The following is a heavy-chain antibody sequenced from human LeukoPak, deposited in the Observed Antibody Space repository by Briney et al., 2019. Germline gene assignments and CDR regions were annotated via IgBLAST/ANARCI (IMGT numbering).Heavy chain of an antibody. CDR1: GFTFSSYS. V-gene: IGHV3-48*01. D-gene: IGHD3-10*01. CDR2: ISSSSSTI. CDR3: ARVMVRGVIAPVYYYYYMDV. Sequence: PGGSLRLSCAASGFTFSSYSMNWVRQAPGKGLEWVSYISSSSSTIYYADSVKGRFTISRDNAKNSLYLQMNSLRAEDTAVYYCARVMVRGVIAPVYYYYYMDVWGKGTTVTVSS. J-gene: IGHJ6*03.